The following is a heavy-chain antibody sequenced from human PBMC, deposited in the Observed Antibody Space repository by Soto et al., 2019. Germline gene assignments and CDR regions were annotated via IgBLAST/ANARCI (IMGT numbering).Heavy chain of an antibody. CDR1: ASTFSTHW. Sequence: GDPLKISWXASASTFSTHWVTCVCKVAGKGLERVANIKEDASEQDYVDSVKGRFTISRANAKHSLYPQMNSLRADDTAIYYCASHPPRGDYNKYATSYWGKGTLVPGSS. J-gene: IGHJ4*02. CDR3: ASHPPRGDYNKYATSY. D-gene: IGHD4-4*01. V-gene: IGHV3-7*03. CDR2: IKEDASEQ.